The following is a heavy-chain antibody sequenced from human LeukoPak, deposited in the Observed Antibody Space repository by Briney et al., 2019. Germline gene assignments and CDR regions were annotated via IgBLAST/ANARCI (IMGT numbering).Heavy chain of an antibody. Sequence: PSETLSLTCTVSGYSISRGYYWGWIRQSPGKGLEWIGSIFHGGSTYYNPSLRSRVIVSVDTSKNHFSLKLSSGTAADTAVYYCARGSETPYYYYMDVWGKGTTVTVSS. CDR1: GYSISRGYY. CDR2: IFHGGST. CDR3: ARGSETPYYYYMDV. V-gene: IGHV4-38-2*02. J-gene: IGHJ6*03.